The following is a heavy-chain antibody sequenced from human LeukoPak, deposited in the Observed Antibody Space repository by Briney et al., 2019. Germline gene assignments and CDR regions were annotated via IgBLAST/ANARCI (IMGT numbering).Heavy chain of an antibody. J-gene: IGHJ5*02. Sequence: PGGSLRLSCAASGFTFSSYAMSWVRQAPGKGLEWVSAISDSGGSTYYADSVKGRFTISRDNAKNSLYLQMNSLRAEDTAVYYCARGRIPHVDTAIPFDPWGQGTLVTVSS. CDR1: GFTFSSYA. CDR2: ISDSGGST. V-gene: IGHV3-23*01. D-gene: IGHD5-18*01. CDR3: ARGRIPHVDTAIPFDP.